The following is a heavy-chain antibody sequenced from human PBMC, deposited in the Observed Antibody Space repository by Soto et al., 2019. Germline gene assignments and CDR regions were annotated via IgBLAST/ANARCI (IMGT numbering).Heavy chain of an antibody. D-gene: IGHD2-2*01. CDR1: GGSISSSGYY. CDR3: ARLYCSRTSCYPGDY. Sequence: SETLSLTYTVSGGSISSSGYYWGWIRQPPGEGLEWIGTIYHSGSTFYNPSLKSRVTLSVDTSKSHFSLKLGSVTAADTAVYYCARLYCSRTSCYPGDYWGQGTLVTVSS. CDR2: IYHSGST. J-gene: IGHJ4*02. V-gene: IGHV4-39*02.